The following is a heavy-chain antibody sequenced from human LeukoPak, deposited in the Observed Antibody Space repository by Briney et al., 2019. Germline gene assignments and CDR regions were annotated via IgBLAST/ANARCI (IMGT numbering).Heavy chain of an antibody. V-gene: IGHV6-1*01. Sequence: SQTLSLTCAISGDSVSTNSVAWNWIRQSPSKGLEWLGRTSYRSKWYNDYAVSVKSRITITPDTSKNQFSLQLNSVTPEDTAVYYCAREAEITRFDYWGQGTLVTVSS. CDR3: AREAEITRFDY. J-gene: IGHJ4*02. CDR1: GDSVSTNSVA. D-gene: IGHD5-24*01. CDR2: TSYRSKWYN.